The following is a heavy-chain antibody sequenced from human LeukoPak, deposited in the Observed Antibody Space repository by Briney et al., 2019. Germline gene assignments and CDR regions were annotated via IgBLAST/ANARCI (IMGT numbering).Heavy chain of an antibody. CDR3: ARRLYYDTAGSPFDL. CDR2: IHGDGGDT. Sequence: GGSLRLSCAASGFTFRSYWMSWIRQSPGKELLWVSRIHGDGGDTSYADSVKGRSTISRDNAKNTLYLQMDGLTAEDTAVYYCARRLYYDTAGSPFDLWGQGTLVIVSS. CDR1: GFTFRSYW. V-gene: IGHV3-74*01. D-gene: IGHD3-22*01. J-gene: IGHJ4*02.